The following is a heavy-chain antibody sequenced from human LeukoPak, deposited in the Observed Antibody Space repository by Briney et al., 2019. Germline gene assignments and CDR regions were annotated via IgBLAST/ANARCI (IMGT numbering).Heavy chain of an antibody. CDR2: INSDGSII. CDR1: GFTFSSQW. V-gene: IGHV3-74*01. CDR3: VRALSGSEDY. Sequence: GGSLRLSCAASGFTFSSQWMHWVRQAPGKGLMWIARINSDGSIITYADPVKGRFTISRDNAKNTLYLQMNSLRAEDMAVYYCVRALSGSEDYWGQGTLVTVSS. J-gene: IGHJ4*02. D-gene: IGHD2-21*01.